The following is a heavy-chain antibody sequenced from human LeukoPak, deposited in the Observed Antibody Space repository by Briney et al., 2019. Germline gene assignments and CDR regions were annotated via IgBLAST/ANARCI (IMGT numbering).Heavy chain of an antibody. CDR3: ATRRGDFWSGFVN. D-gene: IGHD3-3*01. J-gene: IGHJ4*02. Sequence: ASVTVSCKVSGNSLSGFYMQWVRQAPGKGLECMGGIHPEEAKMVYSQNFQGRVTMTKDTSTQTAYMELSGLTSDDTAVYYCATRRGDFWSGFVNWGQGALVTVSS. V-gene: IGHV1-24*01. CDR1: GNSLSGFY. CDR2: IHPEEAKM.